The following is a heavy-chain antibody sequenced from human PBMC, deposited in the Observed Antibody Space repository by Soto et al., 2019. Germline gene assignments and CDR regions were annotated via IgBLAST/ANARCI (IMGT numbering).Heavy chain of an antibody. CDR3: ARDRTMVRGVIMTNWFDP. J-gene: IGHJ5*02. D-gene: IGHD3-10*01. V-gene: IGHV4-59*01. CDR1: GGSISSYY. CDR2: IYYSGST. Sequence: SETLSLTCTVAGGSISSYYWSWIRQPPGKGLEWIGYIYYSGSTNYNPSLKSRVTISVGTSKNQFSLKLSSVTAADTAVYYCARDRTMVRGVIMTNWFDPWGQGTLVTVSS.